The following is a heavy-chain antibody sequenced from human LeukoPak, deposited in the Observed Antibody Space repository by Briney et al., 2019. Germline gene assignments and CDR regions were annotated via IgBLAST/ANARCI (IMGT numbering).Heavy chain of an antibody. CDR2: IIPIFGTA. Sequence: SVKVSCKASGGTFSSYAISWVRQAPGQGLEWMGGIIPIFGTANYAQKFQGRVTITADESTSTAYMELSSLRSEDTAVYYCARDLTKRSRHDGRTGDDWFDPWGQGTLVTVSS. CDR1: GGTFSSYA. D-gene: IGHD7-27*01. CDR3: ARDLTKRSRHDGRTGDDWFDP. J-gene: IGHJ5*02. V-gene: IGHV1-69*01.